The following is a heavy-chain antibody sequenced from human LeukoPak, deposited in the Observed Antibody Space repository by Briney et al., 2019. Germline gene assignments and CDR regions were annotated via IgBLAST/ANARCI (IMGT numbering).Heavy chain of an antibody. D-gene: IGHD1-26*01. J-gene: IGHJ4*02. Sequence: GGSLRLSCAASGFTFSSYGMHWVRQAPGKGLEWVALIWYDGSNKYHADSVKGRFTISRDNSKSTLYLQMNSLRAEDTAVYYCARPESGNYYFDYWGQGTLVTVSS. CDR2: IWYDGSNK. V-gene: IGHV3-33*01. CDR1: GFTFSSYG. CDR3: ARPESGNYYFDY.